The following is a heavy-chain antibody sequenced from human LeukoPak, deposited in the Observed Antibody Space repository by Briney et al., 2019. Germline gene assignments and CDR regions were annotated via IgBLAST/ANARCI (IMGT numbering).Heavy chain of an antibody. CDR1: GFRFDSFY. J-gene: IGHJ4*02. Sequence: GGSLRLSCAASGFRFDSFYMGWIRQVPGKGLDYIALISASGAVPYYAESVKGRFTISRDKAKNSVSLQMNSLSADDTAVYYCARSLIVASEDYWGQGTLVTVSS. CDR2: ISASGAVP. CDR3: ARSLIVASEDY. D-gene: IGHD3-22*01. V-gene: IGHV3-11*04.